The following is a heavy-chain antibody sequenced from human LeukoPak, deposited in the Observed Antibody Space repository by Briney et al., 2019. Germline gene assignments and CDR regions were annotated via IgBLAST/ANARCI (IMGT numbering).Heavy chain of an antibody. CDR3: ASWGRLWSGDY. V-gene: IGHV3-53*01. Sequence: GGSLRLSCAASGFTVSSNYMSWVRQAPGKGLEWVSVIYSGGSTYYADSVKGRFTISRDNSKNTLYLQMNSLRAEDTAVYYCASWGRLWSGDYWGQGTLVTVSS. J-gene: IGHJ4*02. CDR1: GFTVSSNY. CDR2: IYSGGST. D-gene: IGHD3-16*01.